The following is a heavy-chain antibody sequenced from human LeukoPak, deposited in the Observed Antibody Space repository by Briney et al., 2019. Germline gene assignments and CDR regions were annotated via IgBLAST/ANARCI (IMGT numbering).Heavy chain of an antibody. V-gene: IGHV3-48*03. J-gene: IGHJ4*02. CDR1: GFTFSSYG. Sequence: TGGSLRLSCAASGFTFSSYGMNWVRQAPGKGLEWVSYISSSVSAIYYTDSVKGRFTISRDNAKNSLYLQMNSLRAEDTAVYYCARDGSGWFDYWGQGTLVTVSS. D-gene: IGHD6-19*01. CDR3: ARDGSGWFDY. CDR2: ISSSVSAI.